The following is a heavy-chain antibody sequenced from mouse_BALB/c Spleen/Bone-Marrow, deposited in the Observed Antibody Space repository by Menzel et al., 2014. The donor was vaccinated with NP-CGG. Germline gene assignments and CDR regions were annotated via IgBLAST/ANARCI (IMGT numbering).Heavy chain of an antibody. D-gene: IGHD2-4*01. CDR3: ARNYDYDGGYCAMDY. J-gene: IGHJ4*01. Sequence: QVQLKQSGAQVAKPGASVKMSCKASGYTFTSYWMHWVKQRPGQGLEWIGYINPITGYTEYNQKFKDKATLTADKSSSTAYMQLSGLTSEDSAVYYCARNYDYDGGYCAMDYWGQGTSVTVSS. V-gene: IGHV1-7*01. CDR2: INPITGYT. CDR1: GYTFTSYW.